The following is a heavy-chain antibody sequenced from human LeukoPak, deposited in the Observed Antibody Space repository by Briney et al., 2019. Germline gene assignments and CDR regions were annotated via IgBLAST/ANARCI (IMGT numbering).Heavy chain of an antibody. CDR3: ARDGANDLFKGGAYFLD. Sequence: AGSLRLSCAASGFTFSTNAMHWVRQTPGKGLEWMAVISYDGNSDTYADPVEGRFTVSRDNSRNILYLQMISLRNDDAAMYYCARDGANDLFKGGAYFLDWGQGALVIVS. J-gene: IGHJ1*01. D-gene: IGHD4/OR15-4a*01. V-gene: IGHV3-30*04. CDR2: ISYDGNSD. CDR1: GFTFSTNA.